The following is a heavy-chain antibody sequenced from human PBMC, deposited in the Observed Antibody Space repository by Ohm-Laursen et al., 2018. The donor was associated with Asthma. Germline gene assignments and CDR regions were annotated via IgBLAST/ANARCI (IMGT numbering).Heavy chain of an antibody. D-gene: IGHD2-2*01. CDR1: GFTFSDYF. CDR2: IFPDGRQT. CDR3: ARVPIVVVPAAMPGTNYYYYGMDV. J-gene: IGHJ6*02. Sequence: SLRLSCSASGFTFSDYFMHWVRQRPGGGLDWVSHIFPDGRQTNYADSVKGRFTISRDDAENTLYLQMNSLRADDSAVYYCARVPIVVVPAAMPGTNYYYYGMDVWGQGTTVTVSS. V-gene: IGHV3-74*01.